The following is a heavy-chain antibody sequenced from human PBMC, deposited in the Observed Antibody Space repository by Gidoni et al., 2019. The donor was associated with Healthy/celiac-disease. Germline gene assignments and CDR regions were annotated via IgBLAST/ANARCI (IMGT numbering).Heavy chain of an antibody. J-gene: IGHJ4*02. Sequence: QVQLVESGGGVVPPGRALRLSCAASGLHFSSYAMHWVRQATSKGLEWVAVISYDGSNNYYADSVKVRFTISRDNSKNTLYLQMNSLRAEDTAVYYCASRAPKWLVLLSPFDYWGQGTLVTVSS. D-gene: IGHD6-19*01. CDR2: ISYDGSNN. CDR1: GLHFSSYA. V-gene: IGHV3-30-3*01. CDR3: ASRAPKWLVLLSPFDY.